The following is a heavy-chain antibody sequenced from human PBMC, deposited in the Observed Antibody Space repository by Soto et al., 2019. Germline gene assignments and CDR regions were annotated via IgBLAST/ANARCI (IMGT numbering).Heavy chain of an antibody. V-gene: IGHV3-7*01. Sequence: EVQLVESGGGLVQPGGSLRLSCAASGFTFSSYWMSWVRQAPGKGLEWVANIKQDGSEKYYVDSVKGRFTISRDNAKNSLYLQMNSLRAEDTAVYYCARGGGGYYDSSGYYYPYYYYGMDVWGQGTTVTVSS. CDR1: GFTFSSYW. J-gene: IGHJ6*02. CDR3: ARGGGGYYDSSGYYYPYYYYGMDV. CDR2: IKQDGSEK. D-gene: IGHD3-22*01.